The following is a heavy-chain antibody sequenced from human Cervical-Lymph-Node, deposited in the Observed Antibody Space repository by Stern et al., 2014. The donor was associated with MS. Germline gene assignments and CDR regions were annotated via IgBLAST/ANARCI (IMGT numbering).Heavy chain of an antibody. D-gene: IGHD1-1*01. J-gene: IGHJ4*02. V-gene: IGHV3-53*01. Sequence: MQLVQSGGGVIQPGGSLRLSCTASGFTGSRDYMTWVRQGPGKGLEWVSLITNVGSTFYTDSVKGRFTISRDDSKNTVYLHMTSLRAEDTAMYYCARDTSSPERSDWWGQGTLVTVSS. CDR3: ARDTSSPERSDW. CDR2: ITNVGST. CDR1: GFTGSRDY.